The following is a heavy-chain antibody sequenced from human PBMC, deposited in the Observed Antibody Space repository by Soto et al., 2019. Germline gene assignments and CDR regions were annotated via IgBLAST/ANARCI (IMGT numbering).Heavy chain of an antibody. D-gene: IGHD1-20*01. CDR2: IIAGNGNT. CDR1: GYTFTTYA. Sequence: QVPLVQSGAEVKKPGASVKVSCKASGYTFTTYAIHWVRQAPGQRLEWMGWIIAGNGNTKYSQKFQGRVTITRDTSASTAYMELSSLRSEDTAVYYCARGSPLTGTAVFDPWGQGTLVTVSS. V-gene: IGHV1-3*01. J-gene: IGHJ5*02. CDR3: ARGSPLTGTAVFDP.